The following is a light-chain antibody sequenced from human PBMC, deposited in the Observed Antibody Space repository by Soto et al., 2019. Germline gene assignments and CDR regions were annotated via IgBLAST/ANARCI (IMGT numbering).Light chain of an antibody. J-gene: IGKJ2*01. CDR3: QHYGSSPANT. CDR2: GTS. Sequence: EIVMTQSPATLSVSPGERATLSCRASQSVSSNLAWYQQKPGQAPRLLIYGTSTRATGVPARFSGSGSGTEFTLTISSLQSGDFAVYYCQHYGSSPANTFGQGTKLEIK. CDR1: QSVSSN. V-gene: IGKV3-15*01.